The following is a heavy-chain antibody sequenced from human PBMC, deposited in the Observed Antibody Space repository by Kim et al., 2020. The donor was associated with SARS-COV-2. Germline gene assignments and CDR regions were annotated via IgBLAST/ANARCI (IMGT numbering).Heavy chain of an antibody. D-gene: IGHD3-10*01. V-gene: IGHV4-31*03. CDR2: IYYSGST. Sequence: SETLSLTCTVSGGSISSGGYYWSWIRQHPGKGLEWIGYIYYSGSTYYNPSLKSRVTISVDTSKNQFSLKLSSVTAADTAVYYCARSRRGGITMVRAPESRDAFDIWGQGTMVTVSS. CDR1: GGSISSGGYY. CDR3: ARSRRGGITMVRAPESRDAFDI. J-gene: IGHJ3*02.